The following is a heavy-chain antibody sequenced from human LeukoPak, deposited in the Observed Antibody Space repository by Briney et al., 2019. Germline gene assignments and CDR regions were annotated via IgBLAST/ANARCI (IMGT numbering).Heavy chain of an antibody. CDR1: GFTFSSYS. D-gene: IGHD3-10*01. CDR2: ISSSSSSYI. V-gene: IGHV3-21*01. J-gene: IGHJ4*02. Sequence: GGSLRLSCAASGFTFSSYSMNWVRQAPGKGLEWVSSISSSSSSYIYYADSVKGRFTISRDNAKNSLYLQMNSLRAEDTAVYYCARGRGVLLWFGVYFDYWGQGTLVTVSS. CDR3: ARGRGVLLWFGVYFDY.